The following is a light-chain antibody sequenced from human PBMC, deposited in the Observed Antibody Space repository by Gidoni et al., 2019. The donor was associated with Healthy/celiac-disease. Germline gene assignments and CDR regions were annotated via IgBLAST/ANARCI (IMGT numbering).Light chain of an antibody. V-gene: IGKV1-39*01. J-gene: IGKJ3*01. CDR2: AAA. CDR3: QQRYSTPLFT. Sequence: IQITQSPSSLSASVGDRVTITCRASQSISSYLNWYQQKPGKAPKLLIYAAASLQSGVPSRFSGSGSGTEFTLTISSLQPEDFATYYCQQRYSTPLFTFXPXTKVDIK. CDR1: QSISSY.